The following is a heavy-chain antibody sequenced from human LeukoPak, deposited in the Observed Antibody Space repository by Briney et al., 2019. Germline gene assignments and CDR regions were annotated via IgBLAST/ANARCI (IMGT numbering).Heavy chain of an antibody. Sequence: SETLSLTCAVYGGSFSGYYWSWIRQPPGKGLEWIGEINHSGSTNYNPSLKSRVTISVDTFKNQFSLKLSSVTAADTAVYYCARRPPRRSGSRSYYFDYWGQGTLVTVSS. J-gene: IGHJ4*02. CDR3: ARRPPRRSGSRSYYFDY. V-gene: IGHV4-34*01. D-gene: IGHD3-10*01. CDR2: INHSGST. CDR1: GGSFSGYY.